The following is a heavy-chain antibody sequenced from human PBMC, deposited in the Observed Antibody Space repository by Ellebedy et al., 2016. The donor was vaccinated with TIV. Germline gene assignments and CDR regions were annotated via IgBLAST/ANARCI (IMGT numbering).Heavy chain of an antibody. CDR1: GGTFSSYA. CDR2: IIPIFGTA. D-gene: IGHD5-12*01. J-gene: IGHJ6*02. CDR3: ARVGDGDIVATIKKRGDYYYGMDV. Sequence: AASVKVSCKASGGTFSSYAISWVRQAPGQGLEWMGGIIPIFGTANYAQKFQGRVPITADESTSTAYMELSSLRSEDTAVYYCARVGDGDIVATIKKRGDYYYGMDVWGQGTTVSVSS. V-gene: IGHV1-69*13.